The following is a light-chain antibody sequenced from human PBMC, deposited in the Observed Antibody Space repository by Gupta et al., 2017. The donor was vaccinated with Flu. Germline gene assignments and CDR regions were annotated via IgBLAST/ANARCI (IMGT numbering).Light chain of an antibody. Sequence: GDRVTITCRASQYISNHLNWYQQMPGKAPKPLVYAASRFQAGVPSRFSGSGSGTEFTLTISSLQPEDFGTYSCQQTYGMPYTFGQGTKVEIK. CDR2: AAS. J-gene: IGKJ2*01. V-gene: IGKV1-39*01. CDR3: QQTYGMPYT. CDR1: QYISNH.